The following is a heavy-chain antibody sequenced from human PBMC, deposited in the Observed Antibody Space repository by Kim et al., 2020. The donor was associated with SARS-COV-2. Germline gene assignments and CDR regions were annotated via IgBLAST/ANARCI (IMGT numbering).Heavy chain of an antibody. D-gene: IGHD6-13*01. V-gene: IGHV4-61*01. CDR3: ARDEQGFYFDY. CDR1: GGSVSSGSYY. CDR2: IYYSGST. Sequence: SETLSLTCTVSGGSVSSGSYYWSWLRQPPGKGLEWIGYIYYSGSTNYNPSLKSRVTISVDTSKNQFSLKLSSVTAADTAVYYCARDEQGFYFDYWGQGTLVTVSS. J-gene: IGHJ4*02.